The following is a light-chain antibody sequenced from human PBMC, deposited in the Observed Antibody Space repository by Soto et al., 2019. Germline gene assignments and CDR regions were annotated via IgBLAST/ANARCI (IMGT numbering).Light chain of an antibody. V-gene: IGLV2-14*03. J-gene: IGLJ3*02. CDR2: DVT. CDR1: SSDVGAYNY. CDR3: NSYASSNTLV. Sequence: QSALTQPASVSGSPGQSITISCTGTSSDVGAYNYVSWYQQHSGKAPKLIIYDVTNRPSGVSNRFSASKSGNTASLTISWLQAEDGADYYCNSYASSNTLVFGGGTKLTVL.